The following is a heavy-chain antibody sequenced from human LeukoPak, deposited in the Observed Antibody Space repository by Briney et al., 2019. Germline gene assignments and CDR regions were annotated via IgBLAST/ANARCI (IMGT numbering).Heavy chain of an antibody. CDR3: VRGGGSAYKYNAFDI. Sequence: PGGSLRLSCAASGFIFSCCEMNWVRQAPGKGREWISYISISGTTIYYAESVKGRFTISRDNTKNSLYLQMNSLRAGDTAVYYCVRGGGSAYKYNAFDIWGQGTMVTGSS. CDR2: ISISGTTI. J-gene: IGHJ3*02. D-gene: IGHD3-22*01. CDR1: GFIFSCCE. V-gene: IGHV3-48*03.